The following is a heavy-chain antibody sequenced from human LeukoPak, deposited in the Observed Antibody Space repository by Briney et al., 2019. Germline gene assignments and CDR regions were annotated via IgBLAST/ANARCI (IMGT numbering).Heavy chain of an antibody. CDR3: ARVFVGGYCSSTSCPDAFDI. CDR2: INPNSGGT. Sequence: ASVKVSCKASGYTFTGYYMHWVRQAPGQGLEWMGWINPNSGGTNYAQKFQGRVTMTRDTSISTAYMELSRLRSDDTAVYYCARVFVGGYCSSTSCPDAFDIWGQGTMVTVSS. D-gene: IGHD2-2*01. V-gene: IGHV1-2*02. CDR1: GYTFTGYY. J-gene: IGHJ3*02.